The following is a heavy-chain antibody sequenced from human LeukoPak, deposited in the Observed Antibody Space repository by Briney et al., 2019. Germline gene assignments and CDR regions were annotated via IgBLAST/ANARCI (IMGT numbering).Heavy chain of an antibody. Sequence: ASETLSLTCAVSGYSISSGYYWGWIRQPPGKGLEWIGSIYHSGSTYYNPSLKSRVTISVDTSKNQFSLKLSSVTAADTAVYYCARLRDYYHMDVWGKGTTVTVSS. CDR1: GYSISSGYY. V-gene: IGHV4-38-2*01. J-gene: IGHJ6*03. CDR2: IYHSGST. CDR3: ARLRDYYHMDV.